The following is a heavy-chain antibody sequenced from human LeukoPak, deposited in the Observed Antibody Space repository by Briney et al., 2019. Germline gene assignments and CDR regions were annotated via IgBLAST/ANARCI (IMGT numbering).Heavy chain of an antibody. V-gene: IGHV3-23*01. CDR1: GFTFSSYA. CDR3: AKDVLRFLEWLPYYFDY. D-gene: IGHD3-3*01. Sequence: GSLRLSCAASGFTFSSYAMSWVRQAPGKGLEWVSAISGSGGSTYYADSVKGRFTISRDNSKNTLYLQMNSLRAEDTAVYYCAKDVLRFLEWLPYYFDYWGQGTLVTVSS. J-gene: IGHJ4*02. CDR2: ISGSGGST.